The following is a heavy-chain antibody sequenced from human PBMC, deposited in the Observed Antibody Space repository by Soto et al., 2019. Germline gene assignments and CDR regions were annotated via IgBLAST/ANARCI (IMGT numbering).Heavy chain of an antibody. CDR1: GGSISSGGYY. J-gene: IGHJ5*02. V-gene: IGHV4-31*03. CDR3: AGWVRGVNNWFDP. D-gene: IGHD3-10*01. Sequence: PSETLSLTCTVSGGSISSGGYYWSWIRQHPGKGLEWIGYIYYSGSTYYNPSLKSRVTISVDTSKNQFSLKLSSVTAADTAVYYCAGWVRGVNNWFDPWGQGTLVTVSS. CDR2: IYYSGST.